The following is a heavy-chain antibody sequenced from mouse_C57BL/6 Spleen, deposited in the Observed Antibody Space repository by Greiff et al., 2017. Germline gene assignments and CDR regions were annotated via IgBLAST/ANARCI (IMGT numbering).Heavy chain of an antibody. D-gene: IGHD1-1*01. CDR1: GFNIKDDY. Sequence: VQLQQSGAELVRPGASVKLSCTASGFNIKDDYMHWVKQRPEQGLEWIGWIDPENGDTEYASKVQGKATITADTSSNTAYLQLSSLTSEDTAVYYCTTSYYGSSYDWYFDVWGTGTTVTVSS. V-gene: IGHV14-4*01. CDR2: IDPENGDT. CDR3: TTSYYGSSYDWYFDV. J-gene: IGHJ1*03.